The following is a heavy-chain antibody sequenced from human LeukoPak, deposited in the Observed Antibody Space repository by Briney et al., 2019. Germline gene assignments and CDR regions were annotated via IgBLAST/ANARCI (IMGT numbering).Heavy chain of an antibody. CDR1: GYTFTSYA. CDR2: INTNTGNP. D-gene: IGHD3-10*01. J-gene: IGHJ4*02. V-gene: IGHV7-4-1*02. CDR3: ARDYYGSGSYYNVGY. Sequence: ASVKVSCKASGYTFTSYAMNWVRQAPGQGLEWMGWINTNTGNPTYAQGFTGRFVFSLDTSVSTAYLQISSLKAEDTAVYYCARDYYGSGSYYNVGYWGQGTLVTVSS.